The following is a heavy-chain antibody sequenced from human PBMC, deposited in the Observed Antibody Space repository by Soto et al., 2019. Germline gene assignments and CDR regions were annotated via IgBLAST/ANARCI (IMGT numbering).Heavy chain of an antibody. CDR1: GYSFTSYW. CDR2: IYPGDSDT. J-gene: IGHJ3*02. CDR3: ARLPYSSSWYGAFDI. D-gene: IGHD6-13*01. Sequence: PGESLKISCKGSGYSFTSYWIGWVRQMPGKGLEWMGIIYPGDSDTRYSPSFQGQVTISADKSISTAYLQWSSLKASDTSLFYFARLPYSSSWYGAFDIWGQGTMVTVSS. V-gene: IGHV5-51*01.